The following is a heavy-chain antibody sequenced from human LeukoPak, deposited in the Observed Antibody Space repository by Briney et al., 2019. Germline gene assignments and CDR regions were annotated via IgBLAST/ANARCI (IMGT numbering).Heavy chain of an antibody. V-gene: IGHV3-30*03. CDR2: ISYDGSNK. Sequence: GGSLRLSCAASGFTFSSYGMHWVRQAPGKGLEWVAVISYDGSNKYYADSVKGRFTISRDNSKNTLYLQMNSLRAEDTAVYYCARDGRWELLDYYYMDVWGKGTTVTVSS. J-gene: IGHJ6*03. CDR3: ARDGRWELLDYYYMDV. CDR1: GFTFSSYG. D-gene: IGHD1-26*01.